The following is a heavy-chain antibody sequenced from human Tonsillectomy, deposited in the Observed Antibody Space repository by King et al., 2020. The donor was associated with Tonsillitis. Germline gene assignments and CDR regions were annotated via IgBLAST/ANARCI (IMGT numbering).Heavy chain of an antibody. D-gene: IGHD6-19*01. V-gene: IGHV3-23*01. CDR2: ISDSGCIP. J-gene: IGHJ4*02. Sequence: INWVRQAPGKGLEWLSTISDSGCIPYNADSLKVRFTISRDNSKNTLYLQMNSLRVEDTAVYYCARDSGGSGWSDFEYCGQGTLGIVSS. CDR3: ARDSGGSGWSDFEY.